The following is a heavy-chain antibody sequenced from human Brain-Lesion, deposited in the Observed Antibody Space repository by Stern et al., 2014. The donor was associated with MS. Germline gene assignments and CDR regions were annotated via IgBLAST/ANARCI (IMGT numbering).Heavy chain of an antibody. CDR2: IFNSGSN. J-gene: IGHJ6*02. CDR3: ARGRVVPGFQYYATDV. D-gene: IGHD2-2*01. V-gene: IGHV4-61*02. CDR1: GGSISSGGYY. Sequence: QVHLVESGPGLVKPSQTLSLSCTVSGGSISSGGYYWSWIRQPAGKGLEWIGRIFNSGSNRYTPSLKSRVTISIDPSKNQFSLRLNSMTAADTAVYYCARGRVVPGFQYYATDVWGQGTTVIVSS.